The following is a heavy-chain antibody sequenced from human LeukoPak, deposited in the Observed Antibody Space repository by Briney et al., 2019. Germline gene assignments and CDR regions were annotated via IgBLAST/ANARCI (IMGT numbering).Heavy chain of an antibody. CDR2: ISWNSGSI. J-gene: IGHJ4*02. V-gene: IGHV3-9*01. D-gene: IGHD5-18*01. Sequence: GRSLRLSCAASGFTFDDYAMHWVRQAPGKGLEWVSGISWNSGSIGYADSVKGRFTISRDNAKNSLYLQMNSLRAEDTALYYCAKDNTAMVMGLFYWGQGTLVTVSS. CDR1: GFTFDDYA. CDR3: AKDNTAMVMGLFY.